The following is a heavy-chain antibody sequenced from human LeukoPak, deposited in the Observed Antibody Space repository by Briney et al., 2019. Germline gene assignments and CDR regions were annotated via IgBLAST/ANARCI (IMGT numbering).Heavy chain of an antibody. V-gene: IGHV3-20*04. D-gene: IGHD6-6*01. Sequence: GGSLRLSCAASGFTFSSYWMSWVRQAPGKGLEWVSGINWNGGSTGYADSVKGRFTISRDNAKNSLYLQMNSLRAEDTALYYCARDKGYSSSSPLFDYWGQGTLVTVSS. CDR3: ARDKGYSSSSPLFDY. CDR1: GFTFSSYW. J-gene: IGHJ4*02. CDR2: INWNGGST.